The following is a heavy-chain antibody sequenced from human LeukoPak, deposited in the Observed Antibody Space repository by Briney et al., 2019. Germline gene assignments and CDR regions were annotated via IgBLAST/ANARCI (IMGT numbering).Heavy chain of an antibody. Sequence: GGSLRLSCAASGFTFNNHAMNWVRQAPGKGLEWVSYISESSSHTYNADSVKGRFTISRDNAKNSLYLQMNSLRVEDTGIYYCARDRAVKARIGGMDVWGQGTTVIVSS. V-gene: IGHV3-21*06. CDR2: ISESSSHT. J-gene: IGHJ6*02. D-gene: IGHD5-24*01. CDR3: ARDRAVKARIGGMDV. CDR1: GFTFNNHA.